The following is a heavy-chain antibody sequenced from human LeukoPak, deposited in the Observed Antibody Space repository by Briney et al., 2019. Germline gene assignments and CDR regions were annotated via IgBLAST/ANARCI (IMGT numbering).Heavy chain of an antibody. J-gene: IGHJ1*01. V-gene: IGHV1-2*02. CDR3: ARVGCSSTSCYEYFQH. CDR2: INPNSSGT. D-gene: IGHD2-2*01. CDR1: GYTFTGYY. Sequence: GASVKVSCKASGYTFTGYYMHWVRQAPGQGLEWMGWINPNSSGTNYAQKFQGRVTMTRDTSISTAYMELSRLRSDDTAVYYCARVGCSSTSCYEYFQHWGQGTLVTVSS.